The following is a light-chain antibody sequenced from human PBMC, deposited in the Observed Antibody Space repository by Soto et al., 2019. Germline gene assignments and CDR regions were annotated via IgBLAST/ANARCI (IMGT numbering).Light chain of an antibody. CDR3: QQRSYWPLT. V-gene: IGKV3-11*01. J-gene: IGKJ1*01. CDR1: RTVDGNY. Sequence: PGERATLSCRASRTVDGNYLAWYHQKPGQPPRLLIYDASNRATDIPPRFSGSGSGSDFTLTISSLEPEDFVVYYCQQRSYWPLTFGQGTKVDIK. CDR2: DAS.